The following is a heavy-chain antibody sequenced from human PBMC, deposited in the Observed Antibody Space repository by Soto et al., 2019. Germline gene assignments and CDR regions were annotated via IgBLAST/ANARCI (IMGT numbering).Heavy chain of an antibody. CDR1: GGSISSYY. V-gene: IGHV4-59*01. CDR3: ALYSSSSGDAFDI. CDR2: IYYSGST. D-gene: IGHD6-6*01. Sequence: ASETLSLTCTVSGGSISSYYCSWMRQPPGKGLEWIGYIYYSGSTNYNPSLKSRVTISVDTSKNQFSLKLSSVTAADTAVYYCALYSSSSGDAFDIWGQGTMVTVSS. J-gene: IGHJ3*02.